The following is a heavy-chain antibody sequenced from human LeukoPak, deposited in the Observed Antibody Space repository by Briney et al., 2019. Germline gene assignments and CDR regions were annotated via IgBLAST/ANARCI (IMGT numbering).Heavy chain of an antibody. CDR2: INPNTGDT. CDR1: GYTFTGFY. V-gene: IGHV1-2*02. J-gene: IGHJ4*02. CDR3: ASYPSSSPPFDY. Sequence: ASVKVSCKASGYTFTGFYMHWVRQAPGQGFEWMGWINPNTGDTNYAQKFQGRVTMTRDTTISAAFMELTRPTSDDTAVYYCASYPSSSPPFDYWGQGTLVTVSS. D-gene: IGHD6-6*01.